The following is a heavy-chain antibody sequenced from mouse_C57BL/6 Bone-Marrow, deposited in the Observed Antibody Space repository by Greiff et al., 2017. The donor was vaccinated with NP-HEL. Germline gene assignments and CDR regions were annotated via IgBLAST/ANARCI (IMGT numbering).Heavy chain of an antibody. J-gene: IGHJ4*01. Sequence: QVQLQQPGAELVMPGASVKLSCKASGYTFTSYWMHWVKQRPGQGLEWIGEIDPSDSYTNYNQKFKGKSTLTVDKSSSKAYMQLSSLTSDDSAVYYCARSSAYYSNYVYYYAMDYWGQGTSVTVSS. CDR3: ARSSAYYSNYVYYYAMDY. CDR1: GYTFTSYW. V-gene: IGHV1-69*01. D-gene: IGHD2-5*01. CDR2: IDPSDSYT.